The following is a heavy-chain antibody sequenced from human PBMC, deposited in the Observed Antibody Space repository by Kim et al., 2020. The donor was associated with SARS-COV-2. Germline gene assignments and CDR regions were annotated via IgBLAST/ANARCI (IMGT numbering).Heavy chain of an antibody. CDR3: ARQEVTSSFDY. CDR1: GYSFTAYY. Sequence: ASVKVSCKASGYSFTAYYTHWVRQAPGQGLEWMGWVNPNTGDTDYAQKFKGRVTMTRDTSISTAYMELSRLKSDDTAIYYCARQEVTSSFDYWGQGTLVT. V-gene: IGHV1-2*02. CDR2: VNPNTGDT. J-gene: IGHJ4*02.